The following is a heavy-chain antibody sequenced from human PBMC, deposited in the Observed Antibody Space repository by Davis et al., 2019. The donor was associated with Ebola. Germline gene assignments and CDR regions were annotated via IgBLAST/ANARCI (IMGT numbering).Heavy chain of an antibody. CDR2: LYYSGST. J-gene: IGHJ3*02. CDR3: ARRVDIVVVVTTTPFAFDI. V-gene: IGHV4-39*01. D-gene: IGHD2-15*01. CDR1: GGSISSSSYF. Sequence: MPSETLSLTCTVSGGSISSSSYFWAWIRQPPGKGLEWIGTLYYSGSTYYNPSLKSRVTISVDTSKNQFSLKLSSVTAADTAVYYCARRVDIVVVVTTTPFAFDIWGQGTMVTVSS.